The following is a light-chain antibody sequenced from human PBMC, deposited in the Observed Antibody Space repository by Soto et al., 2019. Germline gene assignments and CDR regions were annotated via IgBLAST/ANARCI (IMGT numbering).Light chain of an antibody. Sequence: QSALTQPASVSGSPGQSITISCTGTSSDVGGYNYVSWYQQHPGTAPKLMIYEVSNRPSGVSNRFSGSKSGNTASLTISGLQDEDEADYYCSSYTSSSTQVFGTGTKVTVL. CDR3: SSYTSSSTQV. CDR1: SSDVGGYNY. V-gene: IGLV2-14*01. CDR2: EVS. J-gene: IGLJ1*01.